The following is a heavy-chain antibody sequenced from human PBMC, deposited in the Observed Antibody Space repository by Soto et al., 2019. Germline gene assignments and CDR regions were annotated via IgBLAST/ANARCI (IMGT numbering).Heavy chain of an antibody. V-gene: IGHV3-33*01. CDR2: IWYDGSDK. Sequence: QVRLEESGGGVVQPGRSLRLSCVASGFTFRTYGMHWVRQAPGKGLEWVSLIWYDGSDKYYADSVKGRFTISRDNSKNTLYLQINSLRAEDTAVYYCARRMTTNRDHYYYGMDVWGQGTTVTVSS. J-gene: IGHJ6*02. D-gene: IGHD2-8*01. CDR3: ARRMTTNRDHYYYGMDV. CDR1: GFTFRTYG.